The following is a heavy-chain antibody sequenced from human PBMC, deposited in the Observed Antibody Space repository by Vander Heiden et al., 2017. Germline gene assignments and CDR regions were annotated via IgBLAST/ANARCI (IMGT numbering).Heavy chain of an antibody. J-gene: IGHJ4*02. CDR1: GGSISSVGNY. CDR2: FYYSGST. V-gene: IGHV4-31*03. Sequence: QAQLQESCPGLVKASQTLSLPRSFSGGSISSVGNYWSWIHQYPGKGLEWIGYFYYSGSTSYSPSLKSRVTMSVDTSKNQFFLNLRSVTAADSAIYYCARGPMVTRFDYWGQGALVTVSS. CDR3: ARGPMVTRFDY. D-gene: IGHD4-17*01.